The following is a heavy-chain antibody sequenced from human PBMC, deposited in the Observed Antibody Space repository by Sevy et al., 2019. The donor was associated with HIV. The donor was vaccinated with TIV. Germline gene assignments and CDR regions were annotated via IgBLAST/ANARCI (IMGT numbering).Heavy chain of an antibody. J-gene: IGHJ5*02. Sequence: SETLSLTCSVSGGSMRNFYWSWIRQPPGKGLEWIGNIYYSGSTNYNPSLKSRVTMSVDTSKNQFSLKLGSVTAADTAVYYCAGSGFLEWAGSTRRPRNWFDPWGQGTLVTVSS. CDR2: IYYSGST. V-gene: IGHV4-59*13. D-gene: IGHD3-3*01. CDR3: AGSGFLEWAGSTRRPRNWFDP. CDR1: GGSMRNFY.